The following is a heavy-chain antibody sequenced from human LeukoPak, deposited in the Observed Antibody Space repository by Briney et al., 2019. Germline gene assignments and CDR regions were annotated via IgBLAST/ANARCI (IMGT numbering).Heavy chain of an antibody. V-gene: IGHV1-2*02. CDR1: GYTFTGYY. J-gene: IGHJ5*02. CDR3: ARGSMENPNWFDP. Sequence: ASVKVSCKASGYTFTGYYMHWVRQAPGQGLEWMGWINPNSGGTNYAQKFRGRVTMTRDTSISTAYMELTRLRSDDTAVYYCARGSMENPNWFDPWGQGTLVTVSS. CDR2: INPNSGGT. D-gene: IGHD1-1*01.